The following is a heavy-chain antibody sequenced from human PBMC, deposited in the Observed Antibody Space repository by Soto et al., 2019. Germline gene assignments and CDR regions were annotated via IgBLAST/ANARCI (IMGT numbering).Heavy chain of an antibody. CDR3: AGGIWCFIVGVKLRADVI. CDR2: SSSSGSTI. D-gene: IGHD3-22*01. CDR1: GFTFSSYE. J-gene: IGHJ4*03. Sequence: GGSLRLSCAVSGFTFSSYEMNWVRHAPGKWLEWVSYSSSSGSTIYYADSVKGRFTISRDNATNSLYLQMNSLRAEDTRVYNCAGGIWCFIVGVKLRADVIWCQGXLVTVYS. V-gene: IGHV3-48*03.